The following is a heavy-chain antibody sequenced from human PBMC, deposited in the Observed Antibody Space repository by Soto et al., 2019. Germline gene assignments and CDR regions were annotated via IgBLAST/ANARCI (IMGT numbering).Heavy chain of an antibody. CDR2: ISRGGTT. CDR3: ARGPYYYDSSAYYYALGFDI. D-gene: IGHD3-22*01. Sequence: SETLSLTCGVYGGSFSGYYWSWIRQPPGKGLEWIGEISRGGTTNYKPSLKSRVTISVDTSKNQCSLRLSSVTAADTAVYYCARGPYYYDSSAYYYALGFDIWGQGTLVTVSS. J-gene: IGHJ3*02. V-gene: IGHV4-34*01. CDR1: GGSFSGYY.